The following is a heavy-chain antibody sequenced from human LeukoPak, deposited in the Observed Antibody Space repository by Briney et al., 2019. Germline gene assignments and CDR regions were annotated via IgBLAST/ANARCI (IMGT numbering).Heavy chain of an antibody. CDR2: IYYSGST. CDR1: GGSISSYY. Sequence: TSETLSITCTVSGGSISSYYWSWIRQPPGKGLEWIGYIYYSGSTNYNPSLKSRVTISVDTSKNQFSLKLSSVTAADTAVYYCVRGRGYDSSRPVVLVHWFDPWGQGTLVTVSS. J-gene: IGHJ5*02. V-gene: IGHV4-59*01. CDR3: VRGRGYDSSRPVVLVHWFDP. D-gene: IGHD3-22*01.